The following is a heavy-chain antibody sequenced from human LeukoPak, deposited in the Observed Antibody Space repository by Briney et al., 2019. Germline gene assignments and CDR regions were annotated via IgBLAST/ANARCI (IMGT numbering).Heavy chain of an antibody. Sequence: GGSLRLSCAASGFTFNNYAMGWVRQAPGKGLEWVSVIYSGGSTYYADSVKGRFTISRDNSKNTLYLQMNSLRAEDTAVYYCARDRGYYYGSGSSPYFDYWGQGTLVTVSS. V-gene: IGHV3-66*01. CDR1: GFTFNNYA. D-gene: IGHD3-10*01. CDR2: IYSGGST. CDR3: ARDRGYYYGSGSSPYFDY. J-gene: IGHJ4*02.